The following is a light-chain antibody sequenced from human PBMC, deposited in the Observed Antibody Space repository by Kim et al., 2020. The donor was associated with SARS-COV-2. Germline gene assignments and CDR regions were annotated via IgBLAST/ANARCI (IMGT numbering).Light chain of an antibody. CDR1: SLRNYY. Sequence: SSELTQDPAVSVALGQTVRITCQGDSLRNYYASWYQQKPGQAPVFVIYGENNRPSGIPDRFSGSFSGNTASLTITGAQAEDEADYYCNCRDSSGNHLLFGGGTQLTVL. J-gene: IGLJ2*01. CDR2: GEN. V-gene: IGLV3-19*01. CDR3: NCRDSSGNHLL.